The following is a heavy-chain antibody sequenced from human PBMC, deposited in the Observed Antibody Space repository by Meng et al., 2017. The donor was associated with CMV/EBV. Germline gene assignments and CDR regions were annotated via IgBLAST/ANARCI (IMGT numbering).Heavy chain of an antibody. V-gene: IGHV1-69*05. CDR1: VGTFSSYA. J-gene: IGHJ6*02. CDR2: IIPIFGTA. CDR3: ARDGRDDFWSGVDV. D-gene: IGHD3-3*01. Sequence: SVQVSCKASVGTFSSYAISLVRQAPGQGLEWMGGIIPIFGTANYAQKFQGRVTITTDESTSTAYMELSSLSSEDTAVYYCARDGRDDFWSGVDVWGQGTTVTVSS.